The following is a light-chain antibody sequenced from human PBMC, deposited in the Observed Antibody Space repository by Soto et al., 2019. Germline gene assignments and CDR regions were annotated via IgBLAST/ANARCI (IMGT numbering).Light chain of an antibody. CDR2: GAS. V-gene: IGKV3-15*01. Sequence: EIVMTQSPATLSVSPGERATLSCRASQSVNSNLAWYQQKPGQAPSLLIYGASTRATGVPARFSGSGCGTEFPLTLGSLSSEDFAGCCCQQYNNWPAYSFGQGTKLEIK. J-gene: IGKJ2*01. CDR3: QQYNNWPAYS. CDR1: QSVNSN.